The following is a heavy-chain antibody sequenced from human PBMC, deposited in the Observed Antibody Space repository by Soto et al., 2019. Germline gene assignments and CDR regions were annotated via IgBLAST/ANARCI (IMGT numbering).Heavy chain of an antibody. Sequence: QVQLQQWGAGLLKPSETLSLTCAVYGGSFSGYYWSWIRQPPGKGLEWIGEINHSGSTYYNPSLKSRVTISVDRSKNQFSLKLSSVTAADTAVYYCARGSGSGYSKIDYWGQGTLVTVSS. V-gene: IGHV4-34*01. CDR3: ARGSGSGYSKIDY. CDR2: INHSGST. D-gene: IGHD3-22*01. J-gene: IGHJ4*02. CDR1: GGSFSGYY.